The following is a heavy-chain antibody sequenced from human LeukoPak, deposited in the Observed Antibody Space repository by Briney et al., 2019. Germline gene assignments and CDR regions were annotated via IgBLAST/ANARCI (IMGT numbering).Heavy chain of an antibody. CDR1: GFTFSSYA. Sequence: GGPLRLSCAASGFTFSSYAMTWVRKPPGKGLGWVAVISYDGSNKYYADSVKGRFTISRDNSKNTLYLQMNSLRAEDTAVYYCARVEVTTWYFDYWGQGTLVTVSS. V-gene: IGHV3-30*04. CDR2: ISYDGSNK. CDR3: ARVEVTTWYFDY. D-gene: IGHD4-17*01. J-gene: IGHJ4*02.